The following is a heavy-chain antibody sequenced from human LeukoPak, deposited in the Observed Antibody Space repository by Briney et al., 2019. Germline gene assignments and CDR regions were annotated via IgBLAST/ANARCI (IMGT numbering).Heavy chain of an antibody. D-gene: IGHD1-26*01. CDR1: GFTFRNCW. CDR2: INQDGSVK. V-gene: IGHV3-7*05. CDR3: ARGAPYRDSDDY. J-gene: IGHJ4*02. Sequence: GGSLRLSCAAAGFTFRNCWMGWVRQAPGKGLEWVANINQDGSVKNHVDSVKGRFTISRDNAKNSLYLQMNSLRPEDTAVYYCARGAPYRDSDDYWGQGTLVTVSS.